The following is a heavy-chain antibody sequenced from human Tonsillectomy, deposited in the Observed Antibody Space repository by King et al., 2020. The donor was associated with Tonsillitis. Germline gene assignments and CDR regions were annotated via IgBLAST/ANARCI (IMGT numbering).Heavy chain of an antibody. CDR3: ARDGGGYYYDSSGYFDY. CDR2: FYYSGST. Sequence: QLQESGPGLVKPSETLSLTCTVSGASISSYYWSWIRQSPGKGLEWIGYFYYSGSTNFNPSLKSRVAMSVDTSKNQFSLRLSSVTAADTAVYYCARDGGGYYYDSSGYFDYWGQGALVTVSS. V-gene: IGHV4-59*01. J-gene: IGHJ4*02. CDR1: GASISSYY. D-gene: IGHD3-22*01.